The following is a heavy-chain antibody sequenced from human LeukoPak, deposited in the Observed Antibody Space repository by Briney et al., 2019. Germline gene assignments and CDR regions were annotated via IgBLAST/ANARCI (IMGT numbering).Heavy chain of an antibody. CDR1: GGSISSYYW. CDR2: IDWDDDK. CDR3: ARMVSSSSWLFDY. D-gene: IGHD6-13*01. J-gene: IGHJ4*02. V-gene: IGHV2-70*11. Sequence: TLSLTCTVSGGSISSYYWSWIRQPPGKALEWLARIDWDDDKYYSTSLKTRLTISKDTSKNQVVLTMTNLDPVDTATFYCARMVSSSSWLFDYWGQGTLVTVSS.